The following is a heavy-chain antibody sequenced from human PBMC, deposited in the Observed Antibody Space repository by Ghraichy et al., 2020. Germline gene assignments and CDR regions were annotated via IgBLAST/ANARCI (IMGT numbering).Heavy chain of an antibody. CDR1: GGSISSSNW. V-gene: IGHV4-4*02. J-gene: IGHJ6*02. CDR2: IYHSGST. CDR3: AREVVPAAMETRFGMDV. D-gene: IGHD2-2*01. Sequence: SETLSLTCAVSGGSISSSNWWSWVRQPPGKGLEWIGEIYHSGSTNYNPSLKSRVTISVDKSKNQFSLKLSSVTAADTAVHYCAREVVPAAMETRFGMDVWGQGTTVTVSS.